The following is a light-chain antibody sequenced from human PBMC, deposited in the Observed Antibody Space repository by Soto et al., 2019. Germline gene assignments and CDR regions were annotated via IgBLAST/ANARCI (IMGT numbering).Light chain of an antibody. V-gene: IGKV3-11*01. CDR1: QTVSSY. CDR3: QQRTNWPLT. Sequence: EIVLTQSPATLSLSPGERATLSCRASQTVSSYLAWYQQKAGQAPRPLIYDASNRAPGIPARFSGSGSGTDFTLTISRLEPEDCAVYYCQQRTNWPLTFGGGTKVDIK. J-gene: IGKJ4*01. CDR2: DAS.